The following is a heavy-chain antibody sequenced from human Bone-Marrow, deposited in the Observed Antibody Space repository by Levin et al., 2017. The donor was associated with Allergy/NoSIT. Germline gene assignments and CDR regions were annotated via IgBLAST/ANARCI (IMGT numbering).Heavy chain of an antibody. CDR3: AKDLYEYDSSGYFPFDS. J-gene: IGHJ4*02. V-gene: IGHV3-23*01. CDR2: ISGRDGST. Sequence: LSLTCAASGFTFEKFGLSWVRQAPGKGLEWVSSISGRDGSTYYADSVKGRFTSSRDNSKTTLYLQMNSLRAEDTAVYYCAKDLYEYDSSGYFPFDSWGQGTLVTVSS. D-gene: IGHD3-22*01. CDR1: GFTFEKFG.